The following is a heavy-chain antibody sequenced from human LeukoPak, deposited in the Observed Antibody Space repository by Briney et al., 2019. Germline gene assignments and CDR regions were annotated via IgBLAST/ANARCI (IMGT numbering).Heavy chain of an antibody. J-gene: IGHJ4*02. CDR2: ISYHGTNQ. CDR1: GFTFSTYA. Sequence: PGGSLRLSCAASGFTFSTYAMHWVRQAPGKGLQWVAMISYHGTNQHYADSVRGRFTISRDNSKNTLYLQMDSLRPEDTAVYYCAKDLRGADMVDYWGQGHLVTVSS. D-gene: IGHD2-15*01. V-gene: IGHV3-30-3*01. CDR3: AKDLRGADMVDY.